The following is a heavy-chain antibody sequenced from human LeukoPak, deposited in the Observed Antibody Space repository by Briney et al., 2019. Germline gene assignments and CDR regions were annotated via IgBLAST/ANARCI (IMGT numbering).Heavy chain of an antibody. D-gene: IGHD3-10*01. CDR3: ARDHGDWFGELSLDY. CDR2: ISAYNGNT. CDR1: GYTFTTYG. Sequence: ASVKVSCKASGYTFTTYGITWVRQAPGQGLEWMGWISAYNGNTNYAQKLQGRVTMTTDTSTSTAYMELRSLRSDDTAVYYCARDHGDWFGELSLDYWGQGTLVTVSS. V-gene: IGHV1-18*01. J-gene: IGHJ4*02.